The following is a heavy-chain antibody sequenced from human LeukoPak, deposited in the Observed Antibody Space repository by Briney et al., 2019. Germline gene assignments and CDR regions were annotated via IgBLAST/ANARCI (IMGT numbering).Heavy chain of an antibody. J-gene: IGHJ3*02. V-gene: IGHV5-51*01. CDR2: IYPGDSDT. Sequence: HGESLKISCKGYGYSFTSYWIGWVRQMPGKGLEWVGIIYPGDSDTRYSPSFQGQVTISADKSISTAYLQWSSLKASDTAMYYCARSNPRLDDAFDIWGQGTMVTVSS. CDR1: GYSFTSYW. D-gene: IGHD6-19*01. CDR3: ARSNPRLDDAFDI.